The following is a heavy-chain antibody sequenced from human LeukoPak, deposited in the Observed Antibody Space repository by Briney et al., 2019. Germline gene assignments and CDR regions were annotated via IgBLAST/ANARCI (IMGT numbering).Heavy chain of an antibody. J-gene: IGHJ4*02. CDR2: VSSNGAKT. Sequence: GGSLRLSCAASGFTFSSYAITWVRQAPGKGLEWVSAVSSNGAKTYYADSVRGRFTISRDNAKNSLYLQMNSLRAEDTAVYYCARRGSGAPFDYWGQGALVTVSS. CDR1: GFTFSSYA. V-gene: IGHV3-23*01. CDR3: ARRGSGAPFDY. D-gene: IGHD3-16*01.